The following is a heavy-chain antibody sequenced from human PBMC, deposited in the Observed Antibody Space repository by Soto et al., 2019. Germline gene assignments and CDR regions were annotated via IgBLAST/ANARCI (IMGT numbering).Heavy chain of an antibody. Sequence: SETLSLTCAVSGYSISSSDYWGWVRQPPGKGLEWIGSIYHSGSTYYNPSLKSRVTISVDTSKNQFSLKLSSVTAADTAVYYCAGAGTKYYDFFYVWGQGTTVTVSS. CDR3: AGAGTKYYDFFYV. D-gene: IGHD3-3*01. CDR2: IYHSGST. V-gene: IGHV4-38-2*01. J-gene: IGHJ6*02. CDR1: GYSISSSDY.